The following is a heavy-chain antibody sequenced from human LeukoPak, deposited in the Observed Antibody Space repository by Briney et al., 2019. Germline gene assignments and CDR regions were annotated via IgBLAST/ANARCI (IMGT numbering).Heavy chain of an antibody. Sequence: ESLRLSCSASGFTFSRYAMHWVRQAPGKGLEYVSGINDNGGRTHYGDSVKGRFSISRDNSKNTLHLQMSTLRAEDTALYYCVKDVGGSYAFDYWGQGILVTVAS. V-gene: IGHV3-64D*09. D-gene: IGHD1-26*01. CDR2: INDNGGRT. J-gene: IGHJ4*02. CDR3: VKDVGGSYAFDY. CDR1: GFTFSRYA.